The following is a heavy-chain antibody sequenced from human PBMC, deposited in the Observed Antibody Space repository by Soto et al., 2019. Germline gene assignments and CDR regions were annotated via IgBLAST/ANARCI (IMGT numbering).Heavy chain of an antibody. J-gene: IGHJ4*02. Sequence: EVQLLESGGGLVQPGGSLRLSCAASGLTFSSYAMSWVRQAPGRGLDWVSAISGSGGSTYYADSVKGRFTISRDNSKNTLYLQMNSLRAEDTAVYYCAKSLYYYGSGSYDYYFDYWGQGTLVTVSS. CDR1: GLTFSSYA. V-gene: IGHV3-23*01. D-gene: IGHD3-10*01. CDR2: ISGSGGST. CDR3: AKSLYYYGSGSYDYYFDY.